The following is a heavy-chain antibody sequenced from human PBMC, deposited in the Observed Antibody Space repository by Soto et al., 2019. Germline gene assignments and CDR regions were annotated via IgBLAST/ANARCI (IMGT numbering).Heavy chain of an antibody. Sequence: SETLSLTCAVYGGSFSGYYWSWIRQPPGKGLEWVGEINHSGSTSYNPSLKSRVTISVSASKNQFSLKLSSVTAADTAVYYCARSALSTVTYTTTYYYYGMDVWGQGTTVTVSS. CDR2: INHSGST. J-gene: IGHJ6*02. CDR1: GGSFSGYY. CDR3: ARSALSTVTYTTTYYYYGMDV. V-gene: IGHV4-34*01. D-gene: IGHD4-17*01.